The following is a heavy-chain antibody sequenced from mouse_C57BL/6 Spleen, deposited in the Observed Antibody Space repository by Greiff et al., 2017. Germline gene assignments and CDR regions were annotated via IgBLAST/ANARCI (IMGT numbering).Heavy chain of an antibody. V-gene: IGHV1-85*01. CDR3: ARSGTDWFAY. CDR2: MYPRDGST. D-gene: IGHD4-1*01. J-gene: IGHJ3*01. CDR1: GYTFTSYD. Sequence: QVHVKQSGPELVKPGASVKLSCKASGYTFTSYDINWVKQRPGQGLEWIGWMYPRDGSTKYNEKFKGKATLTVDTSSSTAYMELHSLTSADSAVYVCARSGTDWFAYWGQGTLVTVSA.